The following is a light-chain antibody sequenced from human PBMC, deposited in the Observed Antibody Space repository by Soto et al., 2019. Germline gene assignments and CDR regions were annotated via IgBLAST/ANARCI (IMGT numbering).Light chain of an antibody. CDR2: DAS. CDR1: QSIXNNY. Sequence: DIVLTQSAGSLSLSPGERATLACRASQSIXNNYLAWYQQRPGQAPRLLXYDASSRATGSPDRLSGGGSATDFTLTISRLEPDDFAVYYFQQYNNGTRTFGQGTRLDIK. V-gene: IGKV3-20*01. CDR3: QQYNNGTRT. J-gene: IGKJ5*01.